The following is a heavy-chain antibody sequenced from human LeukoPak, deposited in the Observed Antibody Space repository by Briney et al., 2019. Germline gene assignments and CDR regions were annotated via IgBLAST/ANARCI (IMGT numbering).Heavy chain of an antibody. J-gene: IGHJ3*01. CDR3: ARDWNGSPAYDTFDF. CDR1: GFTFSAYG. V-gene: IGHV3-33*02. CDR2: IGDGGSKE. Sequence: GGSLRLSCAVSGFTFSAYGMHWVRQAPGKGLEWVAVIGDGGSKEYYLYAVRGRFTISRDHSTNTLFLQTNSVRVDDPAVYYCARDWNGSPAYDTFDFWGQGTMVTVSS. D-gene: IGHD1-26*01.